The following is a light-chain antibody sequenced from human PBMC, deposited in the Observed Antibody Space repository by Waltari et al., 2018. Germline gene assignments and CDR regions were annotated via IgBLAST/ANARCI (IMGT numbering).Light chain of an antibody. J-gene: IGKJ1*01. CDR2: GAS. Sequence: EIVMTQSPATLSVSPGERATLSCRASQRVSPNLAWYQQKPGQAPRLLIYGASTRATGIPARFSGSGSGTEFTLTISSLQSEDFAVYYCQQYNNWWTFGQGTKVEIK. CDR3: QQYNNWWT. CDR1: QRVSPN. V-gene: IGKV3-15*01.